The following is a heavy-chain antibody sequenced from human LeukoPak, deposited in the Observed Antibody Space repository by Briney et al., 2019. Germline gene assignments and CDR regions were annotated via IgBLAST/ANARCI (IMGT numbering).Heavy chain of an antibody. D-gene: IGHD1-26*01. CDR3: ARGRRAEISGSYTPADGMDV. CDR2: INHSGST. V-gene: IGHV4-34*01. CDR1: GGSFSGYY. J-gene: IGHJ6*02. Sequence: SETLSLTCAVYGGSFSGYYWCWIRQPPGKGLEWIGEINHSGSTNYSPSLKSRVTISVDTSKNQFSLKLSSVTAADTAVYYCARGRRAEISGSYTPADGMDVWGQGTTVTVSS.